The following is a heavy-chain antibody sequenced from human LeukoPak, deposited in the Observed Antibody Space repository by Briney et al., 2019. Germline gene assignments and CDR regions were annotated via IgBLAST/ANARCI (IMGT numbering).Heavy chain of an antibody. J-gene: IGHJ4*02. D-gene: IGHD5-18*01. CDR1: GFTVSSNY. CDR2: IYSGGST. V-gene: IGHV3-66*01. Sequence: GGSLRLSCAASGFTVSSNYINWVRQAPGKGLEWVSVIYSGGSTYYADSVKGRFTISRDNSKNTLYLQMKSLRAEDTAVYYCARGAVGHSYGAFDFWGQGTLVIVSS. CDR3: ARGAVGHSYGAFDF.